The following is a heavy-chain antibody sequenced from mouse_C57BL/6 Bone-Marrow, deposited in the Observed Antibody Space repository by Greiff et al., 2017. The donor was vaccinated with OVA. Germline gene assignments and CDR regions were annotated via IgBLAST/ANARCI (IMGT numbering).Heavy chain of an antibody. CDR3: ARGIYYGNYVHWYFDV. CDR2: IYPGSGST. Sequence: QVHVKQSGAELVKPGASVKMSCKASGYTFTSYWITWVKQRPGQGLEWIGDIYPGSGSTNYNEKFKSKATLTVDTSSSTAYMQLSSLTSEDSAVYYCARGIYYGNYVHWYFDVWGTGTTVTVSS. D-gene: IGHD2-1*01. CDR1: GYTFTSYW. V-gene: IGHV1-55*01. J-gene: IGHJ1*03.